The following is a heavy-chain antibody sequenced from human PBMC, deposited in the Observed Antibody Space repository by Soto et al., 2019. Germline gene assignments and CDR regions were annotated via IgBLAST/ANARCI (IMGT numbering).Heavy chain of an antibody. CDR3: ARDRGEFDA. J-gene: IGHJ5*02. CDR2: INHSGNT. D-gene: IGHD2-21*01. Sequence: SETLSLTCAVYGASLSDNYCNWLRQPPGKGLEWIGEINHSGNTNYNPSPRSRVTISIDTSKNQLSLNLRSVSAADTAVYYCARDRGEFDAWGQGTPVTVSS. CDR1: GASLSDNY. V-gene: IGHV4-34*01.